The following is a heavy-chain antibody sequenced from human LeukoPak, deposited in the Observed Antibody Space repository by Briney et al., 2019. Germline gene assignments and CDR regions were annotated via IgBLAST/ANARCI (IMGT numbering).Heavy chain of an antibody. D-gene: IGHD4-17*01. CDR2: LYGGGNT. CDR1: GFTVSSDF. CDR3: ARLRGTTVTTYQVN. Sequence: GGSLRLSCAASGFTVSSDFMIWVRQAPGGGLEWVTILYGGGNTYYGGSVKDRFTISRDNSKNTLYLQMNSLRADDTAVYYCARLRGTTVTTYQVNWGQGTLVTVSS. V-gene: IGHV3-66*04. J-gene: IGHJ4*02.